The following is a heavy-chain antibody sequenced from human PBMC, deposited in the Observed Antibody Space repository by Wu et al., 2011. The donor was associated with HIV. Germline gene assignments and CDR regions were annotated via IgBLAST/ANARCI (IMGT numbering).Heavy chain of an antibody. CDR1: GGTFSSYA. D-gene: IGHD2-2*01. CDR3: ARGLGYCSSPSCLRTGFFQH. CDR2: IIPIFGTA. Sequence: QVQLVQSGAEVKKPGSSVKVSCKASGGTFSSYAISWVRQAPGQGLEWMGRIIPIFGTANYAQKFQGRVTITADTSTSTVYMELSSLRSEDTAVYYCARGLGYCSSPSCLRTGFFQHWGQGTLGHRLL. V-gene: IGHV1-69*06. J-gene: IGHJ1*01.